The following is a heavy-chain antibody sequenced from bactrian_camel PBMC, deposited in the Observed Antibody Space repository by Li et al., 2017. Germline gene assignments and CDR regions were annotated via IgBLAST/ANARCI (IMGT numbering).Heavy chain of an antibody. CDR1: SQLYNC. D-gene: IGHD5*01. CDR2: IDNDGST. V-gene: IGHV3S53*01. Sequence: HVQLVESGGGLVQPGGSLRLSCVAASQLYNCIGWFRQPPGKEREGVAAIDNDGSTSYADSVKGRFTVSQDSAKNTLYLQMNSLKSEDTGLYYCATRARTSRTSYTYWGQGTQVTVS. J-gene: IGHJ4*01. CDR3: ATRARTSRTSYTY.